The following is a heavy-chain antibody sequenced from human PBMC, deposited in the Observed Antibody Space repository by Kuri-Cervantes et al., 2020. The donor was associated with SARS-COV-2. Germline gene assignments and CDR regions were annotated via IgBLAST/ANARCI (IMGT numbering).Heavy chain of an antibody. Sequence: GGSLRLSCAASGFTVSSNYMSWVRQAPGKGLEWVSIIYGGGSTYYADSVEGRFTISRDNSKNTLYLQMNSLRAEDTAVYYCARRYEARYSSSWYLDYWGQGTLVTVSS. J-gene: IGHJ4*02. CDR2: IYGGGST. CDR1: GFTVSSNY. V-gene: IGHV3-53*01. D-gene: IGHD6-13*01. CDR3: ARRYEARYSSSWYLDY.